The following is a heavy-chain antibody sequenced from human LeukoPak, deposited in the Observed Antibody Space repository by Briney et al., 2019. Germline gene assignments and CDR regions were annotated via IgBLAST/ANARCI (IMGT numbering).Heavy chain of an antibody. D-gene: IGHD1-26*01. CDR1: GYTFSNYG. CDR3: ARDPVGATGNFDY. Sequence: GASVKVSCKASGYTFSNYGISWVRQAPGHGLEWMGWISGHSGNTNYAPKFQGRATMTTDTSTNTAYMELRSLRFDDTAVYYCARDPVGATGNFDYWGQGTLVTVSS. V-gene: IGHV1-18*01. CDR2: ISGHSGNT. J-gene: IGHJ4*02.